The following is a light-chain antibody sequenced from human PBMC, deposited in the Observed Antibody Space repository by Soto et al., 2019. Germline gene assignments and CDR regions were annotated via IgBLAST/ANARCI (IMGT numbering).Light chain of an antibody. J-gene: IGKJ5*01. CDR3: QQYGTSLMT. CDR2: GTS. Sequence: ENVLTQSPGTLSVSPGEGATLSCRATQSVTSNFLAWYKQKPGQAPRLLIYGTSSRATGIPDRFSGSGSGTDFTLTISRLEPEDFAVYYCQQYGTSLMTFGQGTRLEIK. CDR1: QSVTSNF. V-gene: IGKV3-20*01.